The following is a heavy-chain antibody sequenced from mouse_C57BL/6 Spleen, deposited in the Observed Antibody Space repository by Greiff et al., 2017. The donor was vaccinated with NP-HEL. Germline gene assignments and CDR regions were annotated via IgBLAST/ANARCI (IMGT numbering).Heavy chain of an antibody. CDR1: GYTFTDYN. D-gene: IGHD2-10*01. J-gene: IGHJ4*01. V-gene: IGHV1-18*01. CDR3: ARPLLGYAMDY. Sequence: EVKLMESGPELVKPGASVKIPCKASGYTFTDYNMDWVKQSHGKSLEWIGAINPNNGGTIYNQKFKGKATLTVDKSSSTAYMELRSLTSEDTAVYYCARPLLGYAMDYWGQGTSVTVSS. CDR2: INPNNGGT.